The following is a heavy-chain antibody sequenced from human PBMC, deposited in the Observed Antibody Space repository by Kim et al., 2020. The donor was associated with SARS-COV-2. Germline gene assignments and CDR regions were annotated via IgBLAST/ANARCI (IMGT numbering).Heavy chain of an antibody. CDR2: IKSKTDGGTT. CDR1: GFTFSNAW. Sequence: GGSLRLSCAASGFTFSNAWMSWVRQAPGKGLEWVGRIKSKTDGGTTDYAAPVKGRFTISRDDSKNTLYLQMNSLKTEDTAVYYCTTDTVVNPRADYWGQGTLVTVSS. CDR3: TTDTVVNPRADY. D-gene: IGHD2-15*01. J-gene: IGHJ4*02. V-gene: IGHV3-15*01.